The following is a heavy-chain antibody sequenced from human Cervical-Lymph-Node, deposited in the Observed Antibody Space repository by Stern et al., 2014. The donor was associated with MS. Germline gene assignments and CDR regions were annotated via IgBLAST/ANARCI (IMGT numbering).Heavy chain of an antibody. D-gene: IGHD2-21*01. CDR3: ATSAGFYSAMDV. CDR2: IIPIFGPA. V-gene: IGHV1-69*01. Sequence: VQLGQSGAEVKKPGSSVKVSCRTSGGTFSNSAFSWIRQAPGQGLEWMGAIIPIFGPATYAQRFQGRVTISAHESTNTAYMELSSLRSEDTAVYYCATSAGFYSAMDVWGPGTTVAVSS. J-gene: IGHJ6*02. CDR1: GGTFSNSA.